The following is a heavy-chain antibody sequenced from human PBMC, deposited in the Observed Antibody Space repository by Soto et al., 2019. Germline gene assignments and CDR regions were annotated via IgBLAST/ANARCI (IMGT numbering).Heavy chain of an antibody. D-gene: IGHD3-10*01. CDR1: GGSISSGDYY. CDR2: IYYSGST. CDR3: ARDGIRFPGLMDV. Sequence: PSETLSLTCTVSGGSISSGDYYWSWIRQPPGKGLEWIGYIYYSGSTYYNPSLKSRVTISVDTSKNQFSLKLSSVTAADTAVYYCARDGIRFPGLMDVWGQGTTVTVSS. V-gene: IGHV4-30-4*01. J-gene: IGHJ6*02.